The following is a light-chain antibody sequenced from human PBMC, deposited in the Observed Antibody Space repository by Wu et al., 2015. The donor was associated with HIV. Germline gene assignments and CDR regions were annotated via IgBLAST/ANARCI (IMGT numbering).Light chain of an antibody. CDR1: QSVSSSY. CDR3: QQLNNWPHT. Sequence: EIVMTQSPATLSVSPGERATLSCRASQSVSSSYLAWYQQKPGQAPRLLIYGASSRATGIPARFSGSGSGTDFTLTISSLEPEDFAVYYCQQLNNWPHTFGQGTKLEIK. J-gene: IGKJ2*01. V-gene: IGKV3D-20*02. CDR2: GAS.